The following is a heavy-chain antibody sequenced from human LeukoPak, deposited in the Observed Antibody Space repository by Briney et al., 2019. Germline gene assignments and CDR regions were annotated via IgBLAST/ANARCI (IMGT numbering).Heavy chain of an antibody. CDR3: AREYSSSSGRAFDI. Sequence: GGSLRLSCAASGFTLSTYTMNWVRQAPGKGLQWFSYISSSSTTIYYADSVKGRFTISRDNAKNSLYLQMNSLRDEDTAVYYCAREYSSSSGRAFDIWGQGTMVTASS. J-gene: IGHJ3*02. CDR1: GFTLSTYT. V-gene: IGHV3-48*02. CDR2: ISSSSTTI. D-gene: IGHD6-6*01.